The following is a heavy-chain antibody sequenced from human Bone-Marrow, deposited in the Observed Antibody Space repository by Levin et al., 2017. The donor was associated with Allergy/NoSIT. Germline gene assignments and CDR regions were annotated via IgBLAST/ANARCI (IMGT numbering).Heavy chain of an antibody. CDR2: IYWDDDK. CDR1: GFSLSTSGVG. CDR3: AHTGPMEGGYCSGGSCSSFDY. J-gene: IGHJ4*02. Sequence: GSGPTLVKPTQTLTLTCTFSGFSLSTSGVGVGWIRQPPGKALEWLALIYWDDDKRYSPSLKSRLTITKDTSKNQVVLTMTNMDPVDTATYYCAHTGPMEGGYCSGGSCSSFDYWGQGTLVTVSS. V-gene: IGHV2-5*02. D-gene: IGHD2-15*01.